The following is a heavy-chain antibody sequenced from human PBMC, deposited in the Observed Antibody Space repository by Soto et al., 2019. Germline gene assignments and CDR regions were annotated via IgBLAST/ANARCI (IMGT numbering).Heavy chain of an antibody. CDR3: ARFYVLRFLEWLPHLSMDF. J-gene: IGHJ6*02. CDR1: GFTFSSYA. V-gene: IGHV3-23*01. D-gene: IGHD3-3*01. Sequence: LRLSCAASGFTFSSYAMSWVRQAPGKGVEWVSAISGSGGSTYYADSVKGRFTISRDNSKNTLYLQMNSLRAEDTAVYYCARFYVLRFLEWLPHLSMDFWGQGTTVTVSS. CDR2: ISGSGGST.